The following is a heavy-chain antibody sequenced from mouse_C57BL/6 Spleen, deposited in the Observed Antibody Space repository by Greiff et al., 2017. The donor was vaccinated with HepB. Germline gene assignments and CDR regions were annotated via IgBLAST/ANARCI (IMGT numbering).Heavy chain of an antibody. Sequence: VQLQQPGAELVMPGASVKLSCKASGYTFTSYWMHWVKQRPGQGLEWIGEIDPSDSYTNYNQKFKGKSTLTVDKSSSTAYMQLSSLTSEDSAVYYCARSLATTVVATRYFDYWGQGTTLTVSS. J-gene: IGHJ2*01. CDR2: IDPSDSYT. D-gene: IGHD1-1*01. V-gene: IGHV1-69*01. CDR1: GYTFTSYW. CDR3: ARSLATTVVATRYFDY.